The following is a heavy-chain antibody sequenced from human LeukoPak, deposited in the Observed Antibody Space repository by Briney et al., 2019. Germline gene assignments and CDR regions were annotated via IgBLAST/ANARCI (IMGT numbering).Heavy chain of an antibody. CDR2: IIPIFGTA. D-gene: IGHD4-17*01. V-gene: IGHV1-69*06. CDR1: GGTFSSYA. CDR3: ASPPDYGDYALGY. Sequence: SVKVSCKASGGTFSSYAISWVRQAPGQGLEWMGGIIPIFGTANYAQKFQGRVTITADKSTSTAYMELSSLRSEDTAVYYCASPPDYGDYALGYWGQGTLVTVSS. J-gene: IGHJ4*02.